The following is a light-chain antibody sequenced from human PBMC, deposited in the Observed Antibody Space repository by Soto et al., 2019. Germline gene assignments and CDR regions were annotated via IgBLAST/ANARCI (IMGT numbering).Light chain of an antibody. CDR2: GAS. CDR3: QQYGSSPNT. Sequence: EIMLTQSPGTLSLSPGDRATLSCRASQSVSSSYLAWYQQKPGQAPRLLIYGASSRATGIPDRFSGSGSGTDFTLTINRLEPEDFAVYYCQQYGSSPNTFGQGTKVEIE. J-gene: IGKJ2*01. V-gene: IGKV3-20*01. CDR1: QSVSSSY.